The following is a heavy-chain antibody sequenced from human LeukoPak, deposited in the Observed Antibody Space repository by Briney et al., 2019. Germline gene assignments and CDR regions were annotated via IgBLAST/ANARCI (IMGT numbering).Heavy chain of an antibody. J-gene: IGHJ6*03. CDR3: ARVMYSGSYRYYYYYMDV. V-gene: IGHV3-7*01. D-gene: IGHD1-26*01. CDR2: IIQGGSDK. Sequence: GGSLRLSCAASGFTFSSYWMSWVRQAPGKGLEWVANIIQGGSDKYYVESVKGRFTISRDNAKNSVYLEMNSLRAEDMAVYYCARVMYSGSYRYYYYYMDVWGKGTTVTISS. CDR1: GFTFSSYW.